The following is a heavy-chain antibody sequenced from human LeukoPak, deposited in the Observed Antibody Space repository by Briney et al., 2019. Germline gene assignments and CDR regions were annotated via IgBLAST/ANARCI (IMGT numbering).Heavy chain of an antibody. J-gene: IGHJ6*03. Sequence: GGSLRLSCAASGFTFSGSAMHWVRHASGKGLEWVGRIRSKANSYATAYAASVKGRFTISRDDSKNTPYLQMNSLKTEDTAVCYCTSRGELPPMDVWGKGTTVTVSS. D-gene: IGHD1-26*01. CDR2: IRSKANSYAT. V-gene: IGHV3-73*01. CDR1: GFTFSGSA. CDR3: TSRGELPPMDV.